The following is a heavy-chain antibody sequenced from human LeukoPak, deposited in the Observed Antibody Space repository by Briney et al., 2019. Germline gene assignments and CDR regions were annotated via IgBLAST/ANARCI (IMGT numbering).Heavy chain of an antibody. V-gene: IGHV3-30-3*01. CDR1: GFTFSSYA. CDR3: AKERPNYYDSSGSEFDY. J-gene: IGHJ4*02. Sequence: GGSLRLSCAASGFTFSSYAMHWVRQAPGKGLEWVAVISYDGSNKYYADSVKGRFTISRDNSKNTLYLQMNSLRAEDTAVYYCAKERPNYYDSSGSEFDYWGQGTLVTVSS. CDR2: ISYDGSNK. D-gene: IGHD3-22*01.